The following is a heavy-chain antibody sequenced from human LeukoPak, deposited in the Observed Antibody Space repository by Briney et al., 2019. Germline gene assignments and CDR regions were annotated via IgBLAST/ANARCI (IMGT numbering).Heavy chain of an antibody. CDR1: GFTFKNYA. V-gene: IGHV3-23*01. D-gene: IGHD3-10*01. J-gene: IGHJ4*02. Sequence: GGSLRLSCTASGFTFKNYAMSWVRQAPGKGLERVSAISGDGGSTYYADSVKGRFTISRDNSRNTLYLQVDSLRAEDTAVYYCAREDSNSYGSGSYYNDDCWGQGTLVTVSS. CDR3: AREDSNSYGSGSYYNDDC. CDR2: ISGDGGST.